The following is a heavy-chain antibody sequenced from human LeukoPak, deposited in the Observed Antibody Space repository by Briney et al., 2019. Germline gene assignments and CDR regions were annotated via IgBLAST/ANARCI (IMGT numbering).Heavy chain of an antibody. Sequence: PGGSLRLSCAGSGFNFGIYSMDWVRQAPGKGLEWVAYVSAGSTGIFYAASVKGRFSISRDNAQKSLYLQMNSLRAEDTGIYYCVREKGGFGFVLWGRGTLVTVSS. J-gene: IGHJ4*02. V-gene: IGHV3-48*04. CDR3: VREKGGFGFVL. D-gene: IGHD3-16*01. CDR2: VSAGSTGI. CDR1: GFNFGIYS.